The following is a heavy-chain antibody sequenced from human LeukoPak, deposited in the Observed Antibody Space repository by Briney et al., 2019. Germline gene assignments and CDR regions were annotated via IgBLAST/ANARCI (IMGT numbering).Heavy chain of an antibody. J-gene: IGHJ6*03. CDR3: AVFGLVRSSYYYMDV. D-gene: IGHD3-3*01. CDR1: GGSISSSNW. CDR2: IYHSGST. V-gene: IGHV4-4*02. Sequence: SETLSLTCAVSGGSISSSNWWSWVRQPPGKGLEWIGEIYHSGSTNYNPSLKSRVTISVDTSKNQFSLNLSSVTAADTAVYYCAVFGLVRSSYYYMDVWAKGPRSPSP.